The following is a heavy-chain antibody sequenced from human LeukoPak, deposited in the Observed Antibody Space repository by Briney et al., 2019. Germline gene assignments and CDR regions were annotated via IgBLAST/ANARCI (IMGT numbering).Heavy chain of an antibody. Sequence: PGGSLRLSCAASGFTFSRYWMSWVRQAPGRGLEWVANIKHDGSQKYYVDSVKGRITIPRDNAKNSLYLQMNSLRAEDTAVYYCARDGMGGIKAFDIWGQGTMVTVSS. CDR2: IKHDGSQK. CDR1: GFTFSRYW. V-gene: IGHV3-7*05. D-gene: IGHD3-16*01. J-gene: IGHJ3*02. CDR3: ARDGMGGIKAFDI.